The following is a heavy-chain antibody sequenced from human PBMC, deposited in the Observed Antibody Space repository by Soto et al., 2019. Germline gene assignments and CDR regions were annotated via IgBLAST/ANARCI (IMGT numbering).Heavy chain of an antibody. Sequence: SVKVSCKTSGYTFSSYAISWVRQAPGQGLEWMGGIIPIFGSTNYAQKFQGRITITADESTSTAYMELSSLRSEDTAVYYCARAPPITHHYDYGLGVWGQGTTVTVSS. CDR2: IIPIFGST. J-gene: IGHJ6*02. D-gene: IGHD3-10*01. V-gene: IGHV1-69*13. CDR3: ARAPPITHHYDYGLGV. CDR1: GYTFSSYA.